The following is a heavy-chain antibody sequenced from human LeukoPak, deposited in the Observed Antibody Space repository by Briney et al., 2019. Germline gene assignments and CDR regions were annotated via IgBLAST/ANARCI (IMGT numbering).Heavy chain of an antibody. CDR1: GLTFRSYD. CDR3: ARGMGATTQSLFDQ. CDR2: IGTAGDT. J-gene: IGHJ4*02. D-gene: IGHD1-26*01. Sequence: GGSLRLSCAASGLTFRSYDMHWVRQATGKGLEWVSGIGTAGDTYYPGSVKGRFTISRENAKNSLYLQMNSLRAGDTAVYYCARGMGATTQSLFDQWGQGTLVTVSS. V-gene: IGHV3-13*04.